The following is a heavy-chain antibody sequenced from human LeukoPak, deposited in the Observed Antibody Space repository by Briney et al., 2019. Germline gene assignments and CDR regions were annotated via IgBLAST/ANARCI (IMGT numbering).Heavy chain of an antibody. CDR1: GYSFSNYW. V-gene: IGHV5-51*01. CDR3: ARRDGNEFAY. J-gene: IGHJ4*02. CDR2: IYPGDSDS. Sequence: GESLKISCQGSGYSFSNYWIAWVRQMPGTGPEWMAIIYPGDSDSRYSPSFQGHVTISADKSINTAYLHWNSLEASDSAIYYCARRDGNEFAYWGQGTLVTVSS.